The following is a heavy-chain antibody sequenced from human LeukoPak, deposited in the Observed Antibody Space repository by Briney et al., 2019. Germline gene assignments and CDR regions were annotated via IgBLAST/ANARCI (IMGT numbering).Heavy chain of an antibody. J-gene: IGHJ6*02. CDR2: ISSSGSTI. CDR1: GFTFSDYY. D-gene: IGHD6-13*01. Sequence: PGGSLRLSCAASGFTFSDYYMSWIRQAPGKGLEWVSYISSSGSTIYYADSVKGRFTISRDNAKNSLYLQMNSLRAEDTAVYYCARASGTIAAAGTWYYYGMDVWGQGTTVTVPS. V-gene: IGHV3-11*01. CDR3: ARASGTIAAAGTWYYYGMDV.